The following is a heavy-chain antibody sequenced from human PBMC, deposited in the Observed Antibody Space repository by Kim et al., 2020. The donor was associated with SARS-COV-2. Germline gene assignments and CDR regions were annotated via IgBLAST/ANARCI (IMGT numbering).Heavy chain of an antibody. CDR1: GFSVSDNY. D-gene: IGHD3-10*01. CDR2: IFRGGST. Sequence: GGSLRLSCAASGFSVSDNYMSWVRQAPGKGLEWVAVIFRGGSTYFADSVKGRFTISRDNSMNIVRLQMNSLKPEDTAVYYCARALAEYYYYGSGSQEYYFDYWGQGALVTVSS. CDR3: ARALAEYYYYGSGSQEYYFDY. V-gene: IGHV3-66*02. J-gene: IGHJ4*02.